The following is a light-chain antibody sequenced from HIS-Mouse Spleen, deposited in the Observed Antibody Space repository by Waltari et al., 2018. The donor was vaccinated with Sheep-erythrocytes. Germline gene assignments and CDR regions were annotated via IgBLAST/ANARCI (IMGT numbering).Light chain of an antibody. J-gene: IGLJ2*01. CDR3: QAWDSSTGVV. CDR1: TLGDKY. CDR2: QDS. Sequence: SYELTQPPSVSVSPGQTASIPCSGDTLGDKYAGWYQQKPGQSPVLVIYQDSKRPSGSPERFSGSNSGNTATLTISGTQAMDEADYYCQAWDSSTGVVFGGGTKLTVL. V-gene: IGLV3-1*01.